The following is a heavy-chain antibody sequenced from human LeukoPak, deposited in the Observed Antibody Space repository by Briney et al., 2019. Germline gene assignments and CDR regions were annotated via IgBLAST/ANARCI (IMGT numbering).Heavy chain of an antibody. CDR2: ISYDEFSK. J-gene: IGHJ1*01. D-gene: IGHD6-13*01. CDR1: GFTFSSYG. CDR3: ARGGYSSTLYGRYQH. Sequence: GRSLRLSCAASGFTFSSYGMHWVRQAPGKGLEWVAVISYDEFSKYYADSVKGRFTISRDNSKNTLYLQMNSLRADDTAVYYCARGGYSSTLYGRYQHWGQGTLVTVSS. V-gene: IGHV3-30*03.